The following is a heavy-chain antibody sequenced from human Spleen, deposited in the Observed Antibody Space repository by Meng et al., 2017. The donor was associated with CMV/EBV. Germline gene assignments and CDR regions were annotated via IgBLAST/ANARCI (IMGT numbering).Heavy chain of an antibody. Sequence: DTINNYAVSWVRQGPGEGLEWMGGIIPFYATANYAEKFQGRITITTDESTTTAYMELGSLRFEDTAVYYCARASYYGTGSYYHFEYWGQGTLVTVSS. D-gene: IGHD3-10*01. J-gene: IGHJ4*02. CDR1: DTINNYA. CDR3: ARASYYGTGSYYHFEY. CDR2: IIPFYATA. V-gene: IGHV1-69*05.